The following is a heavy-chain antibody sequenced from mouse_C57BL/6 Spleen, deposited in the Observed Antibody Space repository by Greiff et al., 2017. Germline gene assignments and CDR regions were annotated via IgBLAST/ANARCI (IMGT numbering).Heavy chain of an antibody. V-gene: IGHV5-17*01. Sequence: EVKLVESGGGLVKPGGSLKLSCAASGFTFSDYGMHWVRQAPEKGLEWVAYISSGSSTIYYTDTVKGRFTISRDNAKNTLFLQMTSLRSEDTAMYYCARGYYGPNYYAMDYWGQGTSVTVSS. CDR1: GFTFSDYG. J-gene: IGHJ4*01. CDR3: ARGYYGPNYYAMDY. D-gene: IGHD1-1*01. CDR2: ISSGSSTI.